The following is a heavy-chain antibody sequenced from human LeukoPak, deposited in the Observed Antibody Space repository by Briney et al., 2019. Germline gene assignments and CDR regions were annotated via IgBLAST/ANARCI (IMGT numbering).Heavy chain of an antibody. J-gene: IGHJ5*02. D-gene: IGHD1-1*01. CDR2: MYDSGTT. V-gene: IGHV4-59*01. CDR1: GRSISGYY. CDR3: ARKVESKWFDP. Sequence: PSETLSLTCTVSGRSISGYYCSWVRQPPGKGLEWIGYMYDSGTTNYNPSLKSRVTISVDTSKNEFSLKLTSVTSADLAVYYCARKVESKWFDPWGQGTLVTVSS.